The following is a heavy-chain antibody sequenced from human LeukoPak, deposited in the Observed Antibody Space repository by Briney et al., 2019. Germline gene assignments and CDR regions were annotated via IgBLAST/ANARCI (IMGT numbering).Heavy chain of an antibody. D-gene: IGHD5-24*01. CDR3: ASWSRWLQLVIDY. J-gene: IGHJ4*02. Sequence: GGSLRFSCAASGFTFSDYYMSWIRQAPGKGLEWVSYISSSGSTIYYADSVKGRFTISRDNAKNSLYLQMNSLRAEDTAVYYCASWSRWLQLVIDYWGQGTLVTVSS. V-gene: IGHV3-11*01. CDR2: ISSSGSTI. CDR1: GFTFSDYY.